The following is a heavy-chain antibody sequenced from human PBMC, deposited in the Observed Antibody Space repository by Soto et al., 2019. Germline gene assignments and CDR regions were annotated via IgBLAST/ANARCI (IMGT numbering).Heavy chain of an antibody. CDR1: GGSISSSSYY. CDR2: IYYSGST. D-gene: IGHD3-10*01. V-gene: IGHV4-39*01. CDR3: ASPVGVII. J-gene: IGHJ4*02. Sequence: SETLSLTCTVSGGSISSSSYYWGWIRQPPGKGLEWIGSIYYSGSTYYNPSLKSRVTISVDTSKNQFSLKLSSVTAADTAVYYCASPVGVIIWGQGTLVTVSS.